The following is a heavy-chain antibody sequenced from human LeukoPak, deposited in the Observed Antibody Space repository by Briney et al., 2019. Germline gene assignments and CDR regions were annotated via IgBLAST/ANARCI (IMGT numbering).Heavy chain of an antibody. CDR1: GFTFTSSA. V-gene: IGHV1-58*02. CDR3: ARTYYDILTGYINYYYYYMDV. CDR2: IVVGSGNT. J-gene: IGHJ6*03. D-gene: IGHD3-9*01. Sequence: ASVKVSCKASGFTFTSSAMQWVRQARGQRLEWIGWIVVGSGNTNYAQKFQGRVTITADKSTSTVYMELSSLRSEDTAVYYCARTYYDILTGYINYYYYYMDVWGKGTTVTVSS.